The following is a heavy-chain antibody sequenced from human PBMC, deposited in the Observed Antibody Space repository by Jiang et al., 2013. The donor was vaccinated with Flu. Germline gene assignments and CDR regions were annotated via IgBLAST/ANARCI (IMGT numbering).Heavy chain of an antibody. D-gene: IGHD1-1*01. J-gene: IGHJ5*02. Sequence: LLKPSETLSLTCTVSGGSISSSSYYWGWIRQPPGKGLEWIGSIYYSGSTYYNPSLKSRVTISVDTSKNQFSLKLSSVTAADTAVYYCARRRNWNDGRWLDQNNNWFDPWGQGTLVTVSS. V-gene: IGHV4-39*07. CDR2: IYYSGST. CDR1: GGSISSSSYY. CDR3: ARRRNWNDGRWLDQNNNWFDP.